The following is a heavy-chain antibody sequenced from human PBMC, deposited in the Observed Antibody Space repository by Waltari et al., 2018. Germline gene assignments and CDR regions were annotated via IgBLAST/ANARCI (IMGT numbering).Heavy chain of an antibody. Sequence: QVQLQQWGAGLLKPSETLSLTCAVYGGSFSGYCWRWTRQPPGKGLEWIGEINHSGSTNYNPSLKSRVTISVDTSKNQFSLKLSSVTAADTAVYYCASGDYGDPSAEYFQHWGQGTLVTVSS. D-gene: IGHD4-17*01. CDR3: ASGDYGDPSAEYFQH. J-gene: IGHJ1*01. CDR1: GGSFSGYC. V-gene: IGHV4-34*01. CDR2: INHSGST.